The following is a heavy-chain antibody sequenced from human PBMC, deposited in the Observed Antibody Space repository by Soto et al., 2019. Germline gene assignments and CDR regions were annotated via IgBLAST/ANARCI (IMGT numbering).Heavy chain of an antibody. Sequence: ASVKVSCKASGYTFTSYAMHWVRQAPGQRLEWMGWINAGNGNTKYSQKLQGRVTITRDTSASTAYMELSSLRSEDTAVYYCARDQGYYYDSSGYYPGAFDIWGQGTMVTVSS. D-gene: IGHD3-22*01. V-gene: IGHV1-3*01. CDR3: ARDQGYYYDSSGYYPGAFDI. CDR1: GYTFTSYA. J-gene: IGHJ3*02. CDR2: INAGNGNT.